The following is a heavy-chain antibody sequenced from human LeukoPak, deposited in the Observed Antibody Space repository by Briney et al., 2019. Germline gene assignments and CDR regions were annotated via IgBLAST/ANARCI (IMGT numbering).Heavy chain of an antibody. CDR1: GGSISSYY. V-gene: IGHV4-59*01. J-gene: IGHJ6*03. Sequence: SETLSLTCAVSGGSISSYYWSWIRQPPGKGLEWIGYIYYSGSTNYNPSLKSRVTISVDTSKNQFSLKLSSVTAADTAVYYCARNLREGFHYYYMDVWGKGTTVTISS. CDR3: ARNLREGFHYYYMDV. CDR2: IYYSGST. D-gene: IGHD3-10*01.